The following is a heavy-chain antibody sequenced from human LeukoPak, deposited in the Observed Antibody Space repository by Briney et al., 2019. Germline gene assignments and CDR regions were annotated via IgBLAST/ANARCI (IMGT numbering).Heavy chain of an antibody. V-gene: IGHV3-30*03. Sequence: TGRSLRLSCAPSGFSFSSYGMHWVRQPPGKGLEWVAFISYDGSNKYYADSVKGRFTISRDNSQNTVYLQMNSLRGEDTAVYYCARDGTSYGMGVCGQGTTVTVSS. CDR1: GFSFSSYG. D-gene: IGHD1-1*01. CDR3: ARDGTSYGMGV. J-gene: IGHJ6*02. CDR2: ISYDGSNK.